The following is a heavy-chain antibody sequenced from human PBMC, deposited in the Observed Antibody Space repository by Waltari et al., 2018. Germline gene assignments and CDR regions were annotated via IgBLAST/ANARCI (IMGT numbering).Heavy chain of an antibody. CDR2: INPNSGGT. CDR3: ARNSEAYYYDSSGSSPDY. CDR1: GYTFTGYY. Sequence: QVQLVQSGAEVKKPGASVKVSCKASGYTFTGYYMHWVRQAPGQGLEWMGRINPNSGGTNYAQKFQGRVTMTRDTSISTAYMELSRLRSDDTAVYYCARNSEAYYYDSSGSSPDYWGQGTLVTVSS. V-gene: IGHV1-2*06. J-gene: IGHJ4*02. D-gene: IGHD3-22*01.